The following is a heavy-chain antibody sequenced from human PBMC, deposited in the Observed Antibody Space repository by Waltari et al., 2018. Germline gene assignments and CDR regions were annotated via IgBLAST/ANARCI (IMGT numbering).Heavy chain of an antibody. D-gene: IGHD3-22*01. J-gene: IGHJ5*02. Sequence: QLQLQESGPGLVKPSETLSLTCTVSGGSISSSSYYWGWIRQPPGKGLEWSGSIYYSGSTYYNPALRSRVTIAVDTSKNQFSLKLSSVTAADTAVYYCARGYVADYYDSSGYYHLPYNWFDPWGQGTLVTVSS. CDR3: ARGYVADYYDSSGYYHLPYNWFDP. V-gene: IGHV4-39*07. CDR1: GGSISSSSYY. CDR2: IYYSGST.